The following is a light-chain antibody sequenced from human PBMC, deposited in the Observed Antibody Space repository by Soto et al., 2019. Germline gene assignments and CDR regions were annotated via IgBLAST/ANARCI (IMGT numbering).Light chain of an antibody. Sequence: EIVLTQSPGTLSLSPGDAATLSCRASQSVSSSYLAWYQQKPGQAPRLLIYGASSRATGIPVRFSGSGSETDFTLTITRLEPEDFAVYYCQQYSSSRTFGQGTKVDIK. V-gene: IGKV3-20*01. CDR1: QSVSSSY. J-gene: IGKJ1*01. CDR2: GAS. CDR3: QQYSSSRT.